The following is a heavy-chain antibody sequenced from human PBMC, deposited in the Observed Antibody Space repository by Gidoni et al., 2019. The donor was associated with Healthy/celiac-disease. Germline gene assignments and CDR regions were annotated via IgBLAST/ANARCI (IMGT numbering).Heavy chain of an antibody. J-gene: IGHJ3*02. D-gene: IGHD2-15*01. Sequence: FTISRDNSKNTLYLQMNSLRAEDTAVYYCAKRYCSGGSCKTSLDAFDIWGQGTMVTVSS. CDR3: AKRYCSGGSCKTSLDAFDI. V-gene: IGHV3-23*01.